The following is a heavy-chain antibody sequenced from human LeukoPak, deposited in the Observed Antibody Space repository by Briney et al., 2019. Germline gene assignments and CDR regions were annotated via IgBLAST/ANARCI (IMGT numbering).Heavy chain of an antibody. CDR3: AKDWGGGYYDSSQTLDY. D-gene: IGHD3-22*01. V-gene: IGHV3-23*01. CDR2: ISGSGGST. J-gene: IGHJ4*02. CDR1: GFTFSSYA. Sequence: PGGSLRLSCAASGFTFSSYAMSWVRQAPGKGLEWVSAISGSGGSTYYADSVKGRFTISRDNSKNTLYLQMNSLRAEDTAVYYCAKDWGGGYYDSSQTLDYWGQGTLVTVSS.